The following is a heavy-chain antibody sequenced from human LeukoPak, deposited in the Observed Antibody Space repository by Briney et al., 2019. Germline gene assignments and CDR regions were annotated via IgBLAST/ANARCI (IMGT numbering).Heavy chain of an antibody. V-gene: IGHV1-18*01. J-gene: IGHJ4*02. CDR3: ARDGGGVGALSPDY. D-gene: IGHD1-26*01. CDR2: ISAYNGNT. CDR1: GYTFTSYG. Sequence: ASVKVSCKASGYTFTSYGISWVRQAPGQGXEWMGWISAYNGNTNYAQKLQGRVTMTTDTSTSTAYMKLRSLRSDDTAVYYCARDGGGVGALSPDYWGQGTLVTVSS.